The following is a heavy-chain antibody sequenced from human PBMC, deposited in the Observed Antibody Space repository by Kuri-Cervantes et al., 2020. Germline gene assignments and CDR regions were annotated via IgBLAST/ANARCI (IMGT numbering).Heavy chain of an antibody. CDR1: GGSISSSNW. CDR3: ARDLCGGDCYAFDY. J-gene: IGHJ4*02. D-gene: IGHD2-21*01. V-gene: IGHV4-4*02. Sequence: SETLSLTCAVSGGSISSSNWWSWVRQPPGKGLEWVGEIYHSGSNNYNPSLKSRVTISVDKSKNQFSLKLSSVTAADTAVYYCARDLCGGDCYAFDYWGQGTLVTVSS. CDR2: IYHSGSN.